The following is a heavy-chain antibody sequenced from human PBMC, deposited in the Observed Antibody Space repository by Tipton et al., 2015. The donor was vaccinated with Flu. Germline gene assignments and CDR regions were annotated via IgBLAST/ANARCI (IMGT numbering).Heavy chain of an antibody. D-gene: IGHD3-3*01. Sequence: TLSLTCAVSGGSISSGGYSWSWIRQPPGKGLEWNGYIYHSGSTYYNPSLKSRATISVDRSKNQFPLKLSSVTAADTAVYYCARALWIEGYFDYWGQGTLVTVSS. CDR3: ARALWIEGYFDY. V-gene: IGHV4-30-2*01. J-gene: IGHJ4*02. CDR1: GGSISSGGYS. CDR2: IYHSGST.